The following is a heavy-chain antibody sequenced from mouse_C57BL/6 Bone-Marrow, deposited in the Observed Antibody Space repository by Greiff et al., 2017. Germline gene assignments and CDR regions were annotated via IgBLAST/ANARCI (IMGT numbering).Heavy chain of an antibody. J-gene: IGHJ4*01. V-gene: IGHV3-8*01. CDR2: ISYSGNT. Sequence: DVKLVESGPGLAKPSQTLSLTCSVTGYSITSDYWNWIRKFPGNKLEYMGYISYSGNTYYNPSLKSRISITRDTSKDQYYLQLNSVTTEDTSTYYCARLITTVPGYYYAMDYWGQGTSVTVSS. CDR3: ARLITTVPGYYYAMDY. D-gene: IGHD1-2*01. CDR1: GYSITSDY.